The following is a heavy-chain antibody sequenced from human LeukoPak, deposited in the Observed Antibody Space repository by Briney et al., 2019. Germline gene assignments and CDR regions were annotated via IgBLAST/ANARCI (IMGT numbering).Heavy chain of an antibody. CDR1: GFTFSSYG. V-gene: IGHV3-23*01. Sequence: PGGSLRLSCAASGFTFSSYGMSWVRQAPGKGLEWVSAISGSGGSTYYADSVKGRFTISRDNSKNTLYLQMNSLRAEDTAVYYCAKVPNYDILTGRYFDYWGQGTLVTVSS. D-gene: IGHD3-9*01. CDR2: ISGSGGST. J-gene: IGHJ4*02. CDR3: AKVPNYDILTGRYFDY.